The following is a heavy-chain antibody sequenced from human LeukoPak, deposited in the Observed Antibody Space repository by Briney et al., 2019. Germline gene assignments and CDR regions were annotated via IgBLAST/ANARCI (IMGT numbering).Heavy chain of an antibody. D-gene: IGHD3-10*01. Sequence: GGSLRLSCAASGFTFSDYYMSWIRQAPGKGLEWVSYISTSGTTTYYGDSVKGRFTISRDNAKNTLYLQMNSLRAEDTAVYYCARVPYGSGSFDYWGQGTLVTVSS. J-gene: IGHJ4*02. CDR1: GFTFSDYY. V-gene: IGHV3-11*04. CDR2: ISTSGTTT. CDR3: ARVPYGSGSFDY.